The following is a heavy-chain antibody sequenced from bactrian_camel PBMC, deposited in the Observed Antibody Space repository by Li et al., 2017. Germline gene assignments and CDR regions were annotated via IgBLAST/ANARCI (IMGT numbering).Heavy chain of an antibody. CDR1: GSRTYSEYH. J-gene: IGHJ6*01. CDR2: IRRDGDE. Sequence: HVQLVESGGGSVQGGGSLKLSCTYSGSRTYSEYHMGWFRQAPGMEREGVAGIRRDGDEYYAGSVKGRFTISQDNAKNIIYLQMSSLTPDDTAMYYCAAGTRIIVGDYCDGITTWGQGTQVTVS. D-gene: IGHD3*01. V-gene: IGHV3S63*01. CDR3: AAGTRIIVGDYCDGITT.